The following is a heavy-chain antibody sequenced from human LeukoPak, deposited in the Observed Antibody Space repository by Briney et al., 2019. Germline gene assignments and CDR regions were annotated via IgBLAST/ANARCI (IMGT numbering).Heavy chain of an antibody. V-gene: IGHV1-69*13. D-gene: IGHD1-1*01. CDR1: GGTFSSYA. CDR3: ARDGYPSNWFDP. Sequence: SVKVSCKASGGTFSSYAISWVRQAPGQGLEWMGGIIPIFGTANYAQKFQGRVTITADESTSTAYMELSSLRSEGTAVYYCARDGYPSNWFDPWGQGTLVTVSS. J-gene: IGHJ5*02. CDR2: IIPIFGTA.